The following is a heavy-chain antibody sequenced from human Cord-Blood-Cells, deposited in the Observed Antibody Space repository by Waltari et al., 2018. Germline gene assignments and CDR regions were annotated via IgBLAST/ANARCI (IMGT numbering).Heavy chain of an antibody. CDR2: IKQDGSEK. CDR3: AREGEYYDFWSGYYYYYYMDV. V-gene: IGHV3-7*01. Sequence: EVQLVESGGGLVQPGGSLRLSCAASGFTFSSYWMSWVRQAPGQGLEWVANIKQDGSEKYYVDSVKGRFTISRDNAKNSLYLQMNSLRAEDTAVYYCAREGEYYDFWSGYYYYYYMDVWGKGTTVTVSS. CDR1: GFTFSSYW. D-gene: IGHD3-3*01. J-gene: IGHJ6*03.